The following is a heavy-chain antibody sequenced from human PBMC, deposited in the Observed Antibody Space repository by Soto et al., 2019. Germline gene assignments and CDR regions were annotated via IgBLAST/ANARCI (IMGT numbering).Heavy chain of an antibody. CDR2: IYWDDDK. CDR3: ARTYVFRYFDWLLDDY. Sequence: QITLKESGPTLVKPTQTLTLTCTFSGFSLSTTGVGVAWIRQPPGKALEWLALIYWDDDKRYSPSLKSRLTITKDTSKNQVVLTMTNMDPVDTATYYCARTYVFRYFDWLLDDYWGQGTLVTVSS. D-gene: IGHD3-9*01. CDR1: GFSLSTTGVG. V-gene: IGHV2-5*02. J-gene: IGHJ4*02.